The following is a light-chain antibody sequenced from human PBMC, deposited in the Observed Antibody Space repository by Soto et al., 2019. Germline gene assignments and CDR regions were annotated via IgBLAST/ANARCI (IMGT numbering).Light chain of an antibody. V-gene: IGLV7-46*01. J-gene: IGLJ1*01. CDR2: DTS. CDR3: LLSYNGPYV. CDR1: TGAVTSGHY. Sequence: QAVVTQEPSLTVSPGGTITLTCGSSTGAVTSGHYPYWFQQKPGQAPRTLIYDTSNKHSWTPARFSGSLLGGKAALTLSGAQPDDEADYYCLLSYNGPYVFGAGTKLTV.